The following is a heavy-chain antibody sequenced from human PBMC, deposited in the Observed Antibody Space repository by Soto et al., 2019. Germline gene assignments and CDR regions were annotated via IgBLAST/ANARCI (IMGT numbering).Heavy chain of an antibody. Sequence: QVQLQQWGAGLLKPSETLSLTCAVYGGSFSGYQWSWIRQTPGKGLEWIGEINDSGNINYNPSLKSRVTILLDTPKKQMSLKLSYVTAADSAVYYCARGLILWFGELSRRGGYYYYMDVWGKGTTVTVSS. V-gene: IGHV4-34*01. CDR2: INDSGNI. CDR1: GGSFSGYQ. D-gene: IGHD3-10*01. J-gene: IGHJ6*03. CDR3: ARGLILWFGELSRRGGYYYYMDV.